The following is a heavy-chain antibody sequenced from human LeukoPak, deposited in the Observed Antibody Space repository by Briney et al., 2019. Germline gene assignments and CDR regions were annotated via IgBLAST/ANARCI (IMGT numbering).Heavy chain of an antibody. Sequence: GGSLRLSCAGSEFTFSNAWMSWVRQAPGKGLEWVGRIKSKTDGGTTDYAAPVKGRFTISRDDSKNTLYLQMNSLKTEDTAVYYCTTSRDGYRDYYFDYWGQGTLVTVSS. CDR3: TTSRDGYRDYYFDY. J-gene: IGHJ4*02. V-gene: IGHV3-15*01. D-gene: IGHD5-24*01. CDR2: IKSKTDGGTT. CDR1: EFTFSNAW.